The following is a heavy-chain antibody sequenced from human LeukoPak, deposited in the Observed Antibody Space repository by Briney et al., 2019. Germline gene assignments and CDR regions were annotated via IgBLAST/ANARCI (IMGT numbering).Heavy chain of an antibody. CDR2: ISSSSSFI. Sequence: PGGSLRLSCAASGFTFSSYSMNWVRQAPGKGLEWVSSISSSSSFIYYADSVKGRFTIFRDNAKNSLYLQMNSLRAEDTAVYYCARSRHSSGYYFDYWGQGTLVTVSP. CDR1: GFTFSSYS. J-gene: IGHJ4*02. D-gene: IGHD3-22*01. CDR3: ARSRHSSGYYFDY. V-gene: IGHV3-21*01.